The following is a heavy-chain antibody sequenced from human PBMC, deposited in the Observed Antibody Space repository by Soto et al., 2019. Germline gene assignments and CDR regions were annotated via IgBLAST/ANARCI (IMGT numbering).Heavy chain of an antibody. D-gene: IGHD3-10*01. CDR2: ISAYNGNT. CDR1: GYTFTSYG. Sequence: ASVKVSCKASGYTFTSYGISWVRQAPGQGLEWMGWISAYNGNTNYAQKLQGRVTMTTDTSTSTAYMELRSLRSDDTAVYYCARDSGYYYGSGSYYFYSYWGQGTLVTVSS. CDR3: ARDSGYYYGSGSYYFYSY. J-gene: IGHJ4*02. V-gene: IGHV1-18*01.